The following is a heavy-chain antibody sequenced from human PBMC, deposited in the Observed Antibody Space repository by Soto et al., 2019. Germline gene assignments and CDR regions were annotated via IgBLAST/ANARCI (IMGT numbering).Heavy chain of an antibody. J-gene: IGHJ4*01. V-gene: IGHV4-4*07. CDR3: ASGSGCNHS. Sequence: SETLSLTCTVSGGAISGYYWSWIRQPAGKGLEWIGRINTSGSTNYNPSLKIRVTMSVDASKNQFSLQLISVTAADTAMYYCASGSGCNHSWGHRTLVTVSS. CDR2: INTSGST. D-gene: IGHD6-19*01. CDR1: GGAISGYY.